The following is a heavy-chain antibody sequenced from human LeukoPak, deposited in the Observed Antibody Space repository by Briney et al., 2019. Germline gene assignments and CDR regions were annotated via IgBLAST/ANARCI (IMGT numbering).Heavy chain of an antibody. CDR3: ARHSGEDDSSGYTSGAFDI. CDR1: GYRFATYW. V-gene: IGHV5-51*01. CDR2: IYPGDSDT. J-gene: IGHJ3*02. D-gene: IGHD3-22*01. Sequence: GESLRISCTGSGYRFATYWIGWVRQVPGKGLEWMGIIYPGDSDTKYSPSFQGQVTISADKSISTAYLQWSSLKASDTAMYYCARHSGEDDSSGYTSGAFDIWGQGTMVTVSS.